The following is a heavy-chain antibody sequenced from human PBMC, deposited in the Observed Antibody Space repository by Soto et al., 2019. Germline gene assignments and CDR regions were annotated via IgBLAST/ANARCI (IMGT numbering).Heavy chain of an antibody. D-gene: IGHD4-4*01. CDR1: GFTFGDYA. CDR3: TLIDDYTQSASDY. J-gene: IGHJ4*02. CDR2: IRSKAYGGTT. Sequence: GGSLRLSCTASGFTFGDYAMSWVRQAPGKGLEWVGFIRSKAYGGTTEYAASVKGRFTISRDDSKSIAYLQMNSLKTEDTAVYYCTLIDDYTQSASDYWGQGTLVTVSS. V-gene: IGHV3-49*04.